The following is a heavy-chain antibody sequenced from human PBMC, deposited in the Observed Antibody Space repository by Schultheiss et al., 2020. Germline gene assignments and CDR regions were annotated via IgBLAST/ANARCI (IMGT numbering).Heavy chain of an antibody. Sequence: GESLKISCKASGYTFTSYGISWVRQMPGKGLEWMGIIYPGDSDTRYSPSFQGQVTISADKSISTAYLQWSSLKASDTAMYYCARHLDLPAPYYYYGMDVWGQGTTVTV. V-gene: IGHV5-51*01. CDR2: IYPGDSDT. CDR3: ARHLDLPAPYYYYGMDV. J-gene: IGHJ6*02. D-gene: IGHD2-2*01. CDR1: GYTFTSYG.